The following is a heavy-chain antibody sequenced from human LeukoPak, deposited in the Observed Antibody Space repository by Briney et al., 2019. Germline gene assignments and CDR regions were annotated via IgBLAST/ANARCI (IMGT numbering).Heavy chain of an antibody. V-gene: IGHV1-69*05. CDR3: AAVVIAVAGYFDY. CDR1: GGTFSSYA. D-gene: IGHD6-19*01. CDR2: IIPIFGTA. Sequence: SVKVSCRASGGTFSSYAISWVRQAPGQGLEWMGRIIPIFGTASYAQKFQGRVTITTDESTSTAYMVLSSLRSEDTAVYYCAAVVIAVAGYFDYWGQGTLVTVSS. J-gene: IGHJ4*02.